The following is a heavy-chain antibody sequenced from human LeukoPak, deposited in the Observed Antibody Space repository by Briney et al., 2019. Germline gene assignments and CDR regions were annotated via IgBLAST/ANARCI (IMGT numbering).Heavy chain of an antibody. CDR3: AKEEVVAAAPIY. J-gene: IGHJ4*02. Sequence: VASVKVSCKASGYTFTGYYMHWVRQAPGQGLEWMGWINPNSGGTNYAQKFQGRVTMTRDTSISTAYMELSRLRSDDTAVYYCAKEEVVAAAPIYWGQGTLVTVSS. D-gene: IGHD2-15*01. V-gene: IGHV1-2*02. CDR1: GYTFTGYY. CDR2: INPNSGGT.